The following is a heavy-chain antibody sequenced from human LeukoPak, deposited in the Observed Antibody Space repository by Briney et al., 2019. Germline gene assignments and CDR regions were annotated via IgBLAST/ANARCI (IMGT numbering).Heavy chain of an antibody. CDR3: ARDYYDSSGLRYYYGMDV. CDR2: IYYSGST. V-gene: IGHV4-59*01. J-gene: IGHJ6*02. D-gene: IGHD3-22*01. CDR1: GGSISSYY. Sequence: PSETLSLTCAVSGGSISSYYWSWIRQPPGKGLEWIGYIYYSGSTNYNPSLKSRVTISVDTSKNQFSLKLSSVTAADTAVYYCARDYYDSSGLRYYYGMDVWGQGTTVTVSS.